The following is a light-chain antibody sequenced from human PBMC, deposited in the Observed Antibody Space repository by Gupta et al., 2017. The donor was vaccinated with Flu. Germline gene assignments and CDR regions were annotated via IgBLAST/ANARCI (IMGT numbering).Light chain of an antibody. Sequence: PTSLSASVGDRVTVTCRASQGLSYYVAWFQHKPGQAPKSLIYAASRLQSGVPSRFSASGSATDFSLTISNLQPEDFATYYCQQYHTYPPTFGGGTKVEIK. J-gene: IGKJ4*01. CDR1: QGLSYY. CDR3: QQYHTYPPT. CDR2: AAS. V-gene: IGKV1-16*01.